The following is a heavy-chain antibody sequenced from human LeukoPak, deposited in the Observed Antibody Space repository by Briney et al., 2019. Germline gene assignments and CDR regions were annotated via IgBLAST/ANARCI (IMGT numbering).Heavy chain of an antibody. Sequence: ASVKVSCKASGYTFTSYDINWLRQATGQGLEWMGRMNPNSGNTGYAQKFQGRVTITRNTSISTAYMELSSLRSEDTAVYYCASCKQTSGGSCYFYYWGQGTLVTVSS. CDR2: MNPNSGNT. CDR3: ASCKQTSGGSCYFYY. CDR1: GYTFTSYD. V-gene: IGHV1-8*03. J-gene: IGHJ4*02. D-gene: IGHD2-15*01.